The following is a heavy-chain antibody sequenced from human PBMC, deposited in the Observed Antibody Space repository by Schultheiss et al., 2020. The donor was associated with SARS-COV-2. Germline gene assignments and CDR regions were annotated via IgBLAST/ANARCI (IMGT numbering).Heavy chain of an antibody. CDR2: ISAYNGNT. CDR3: ARVRSYDSSYYGMDV. CDR1: GYTFTSYG. J-gene: IGHJ6*02. V-gene: IGHV1-18*01. Sequence: ASVKVSCKASGYTFTSYGISWVRQAPGQGLEWMGWISAYNGNTNYAQKLQGRVTMTTDTSTSTAYMELRSLRSDDTAVYYCARVRSYDSSYYGMDVWDQGTTVTVSS. D-gene: IGHD3-3*01.